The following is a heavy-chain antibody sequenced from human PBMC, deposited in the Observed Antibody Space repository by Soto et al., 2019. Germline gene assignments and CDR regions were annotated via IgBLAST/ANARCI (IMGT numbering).Heavy chain of an antibody. Sequence: SETLSLTCAVSGGSISSGGYSWSWIRQPPGKGLEWIGYIYHSGSTYYNPSLKSRVTISVDRSKNQFSLKLSSVTAADTAVYYCARGGGWTFDYWGQGTLVPVSS. D-gene: IGHD2-15*01. V-gene: IGHV4-30-2*01. CDR3: ARGGGWTFDY. J-gene: IGHJ4*02. CDR2: IYHSGST. CDR1: GGSISSGGYS.